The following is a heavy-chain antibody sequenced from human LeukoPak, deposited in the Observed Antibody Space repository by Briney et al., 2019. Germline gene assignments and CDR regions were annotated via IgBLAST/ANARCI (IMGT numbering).Heavy chain of an antibody. V-gene: IGHV1-24*01. CDR3: ATALVATITGNFDY. J-gene: IGHJ4*02. D-gene: IGHD5-12*01. CDR1: GYTLTELS. CDR2: FDPEDGET. Sequence: ASVKVSCKVSGYTLTELSMHWVRQAPGKGLEWMGGFDPEDGETIYAQKFQGRVTMTEVTSTDTAYMELSSLRSEDTAVYYCATALVATITGNFDYWGQGTLVTVSS.